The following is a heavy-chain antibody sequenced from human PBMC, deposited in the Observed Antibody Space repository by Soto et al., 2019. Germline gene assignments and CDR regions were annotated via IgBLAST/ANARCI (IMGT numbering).Heavy chain of an antibody. CDR1: GYTFTNYW. CDR2: IYPGDSDT. CDR3: ALYSASSSRPFDC. J-gene: IGHJ4*02. V-gene: IGHV5-51*01. D-gene: IGHD6-6*01. Sequence: GESLKISCKGPGYTFTNYWIGWVRQMPGKGLEWMGIIYPGDSDTKYSPSFQGQVTNSVDKSISTAYLQWSSLKASDTALYFCALYSASSSRPFDCWGQGTQVTVSS.